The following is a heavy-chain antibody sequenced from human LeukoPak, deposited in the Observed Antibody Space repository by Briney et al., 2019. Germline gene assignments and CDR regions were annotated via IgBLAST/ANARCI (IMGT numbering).Heavy chain of an antibody. D-gene: IGHD3-22*01. V-gene: IGHV1-2*02. Sequence: ASVKVSCKASGYTFTGYYMHWVRQAPGQGLEWMGWINPNSGGTNYAQNFQGRVTITTDTSTTTAYMELRSLRSDDTAVYYCARDPSNTSGNYPYFDYWGQGTLVTVSS. CDR1: GYTFTGYY. CDR2: INPNSGGT. J-gene: IGHJ4*02. CDR3: ARDPSNTSGNYPYFDY.